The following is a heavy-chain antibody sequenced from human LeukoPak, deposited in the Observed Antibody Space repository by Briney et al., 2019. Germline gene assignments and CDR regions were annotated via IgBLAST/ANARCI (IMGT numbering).Heavy chain of an antibody. D-gene: IGHD6-13*01. V-gene: IGHV3-53*01. CDR3: AKFRIAAAGTWNWFDP. J-gene: IGHJ5*02. Sequence: PGGSLRLSCAASGFTVSSNYMSWVRQAPGKGLEWVSVIYSGGSTYYADSVKGRFTISRDNSKNTLYLQMNSLRAEDTAMYYCAKFRIAAAGTWNWFDPWGQGTLVTVSS. CDR1: GFTVSSNY. CDR2: IYSGGST.